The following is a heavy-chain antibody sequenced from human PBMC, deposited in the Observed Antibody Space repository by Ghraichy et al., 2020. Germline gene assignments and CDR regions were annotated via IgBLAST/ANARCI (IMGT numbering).Heavy chain of an antibody. Sequence: GGSLRLACAVSEFTFDGYPMTWVRQAPGKGLEWVSTSGANGRSTFYADSVKGRFTISRDKSKRTMYLHMNSLRADDTAVYYCARDGGRVGEVAFDVWGQGTKVTVSS. CDR2: SGANGRST. CDR1: EFTFDGYP. V-gene: IGHV3-23*01. CDR3: ARDGGRVGEVAFDV. D-gene: IGHD3-10*01. J-gene: IGHJ3*01.